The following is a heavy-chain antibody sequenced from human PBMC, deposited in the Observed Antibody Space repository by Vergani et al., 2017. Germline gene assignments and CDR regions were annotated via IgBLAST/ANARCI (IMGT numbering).Heavy chain of an antibody. J-gene: IGHJ6*02. CDR1: GFTFSSYS. Sequence: EVQLVESGGGLVQPGGSLRLSCAASGFTFSSYSMNWVRQAPGKGLEWVSYISSSSSTIYYADSVKGRFTISSDNAKNSLYLQMNSLRAEDTAVYYCARDGCGGDCYSGDYYYYGMDVWGQGTTVTVSS. CDR2: ISSSSSTI. V-gene: IGHV3-48*01. D-gene: IGHD2-21*02. CDR3: ARDGCGGDCYSGDYYYYGMDV.